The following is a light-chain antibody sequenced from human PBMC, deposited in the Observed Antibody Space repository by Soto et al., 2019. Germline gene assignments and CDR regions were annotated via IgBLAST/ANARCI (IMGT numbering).Light chain of an antibody. V-gene: IGLV2-11*01. CDR1: SSDVGRYDY. CDR2: DVS. J-gene: IGLJ1*01. Sequence: QSALTQPRSVSGSPGQSVTISCTGTSSDVGRYDYVSWYQQHPGKAPKLIIYDVSERPSGVPDRFSGSKFGNTASLTISGLQAEDEADYSCCSFAGSYTYVFCTGTKVNVL. CDR3: CSFAGSYTYV.